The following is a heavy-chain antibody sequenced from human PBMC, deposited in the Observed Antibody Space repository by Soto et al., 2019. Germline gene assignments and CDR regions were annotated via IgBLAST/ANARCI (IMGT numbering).Heavy chain of an antibody. CDR1: GYSFTAYG. D-gene: IGHD3-22*01. J-gene: IGHJ4*02. V-gene: IGHV1-18*01. CDR3: ARELNTDTSAYYSFAF. Sequence: QVQLVQSGPEVKMPGASVKVSCKTSGYSFTAYGLAWLRQAPGQRPEWLGWVGTNNANTNYAQKFQDRVTMTTDRSTTTTHMELRSLRSDDTAVYYCARELNTDTSAYYSFAFWGQGTLVTVSS. CDR2: VGTNNANT.